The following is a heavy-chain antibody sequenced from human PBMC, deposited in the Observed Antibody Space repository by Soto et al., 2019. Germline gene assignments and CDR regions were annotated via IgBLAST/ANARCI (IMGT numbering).Heavy chain of an antibody. V-gene: IGHV4-39*01. CDR3: ARLAGYCRGTSCYGCSGMDV. J-gene: IGHJ6*02. D-gene: IGHD2-2*01. Sequence: QLQLLESGPGLVKPSETLSLTCSVSGGSISSGPYSWGWIRQPPGKGLEWIGTFHYSGRTYYSPSLESRVTISVATSKTPFSLKVSSVTVADSAVFYCARLAGYCRGTSCYGCSGMDVWGQGATVTVCS. CDR2: FHYSGRT. CDR1: GGSISSGPYS.